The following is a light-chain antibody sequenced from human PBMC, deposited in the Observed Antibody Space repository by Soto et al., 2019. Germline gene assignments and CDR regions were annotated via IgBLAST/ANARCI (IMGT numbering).Light chain of an antibody. CDR3: QAWDSSTLI. CDR2: QDT. V-gene: IGLV3-1*01. Sequence: SYELTQPPSVSVSPGQTASITCSADKLGDKYSCWYQQKPGKSPVLVIYQDTKRPSGIPERFSGSNSGNTATLTISGTQAMDEADYYCQAWDSSTLIFGGGTKLTFL. CDR1: KLGDKY. J-gene: IGLJ2*01.